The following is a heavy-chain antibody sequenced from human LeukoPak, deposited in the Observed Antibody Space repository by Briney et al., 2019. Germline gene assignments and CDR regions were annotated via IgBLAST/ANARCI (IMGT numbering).Heavy chain of an antibody. CDR2: ISPYNGNT. CDR1: GYTFTSYG. D-gene: IGHD3-16*01. Sequence: GASVKVSCKASGYTFTSYGINWVRQAPGQGLEWMGWISPYNGNTNYAQKLQGRVTITRNTSISTAYMELSSLRSEDTAVYYCARDYAGEGWFDPWGQGTLVTVSS. V-gene: IGHV1-18*01. CDR3: ARDYAGEGWFDP. J-gene: IGHJ5*02.